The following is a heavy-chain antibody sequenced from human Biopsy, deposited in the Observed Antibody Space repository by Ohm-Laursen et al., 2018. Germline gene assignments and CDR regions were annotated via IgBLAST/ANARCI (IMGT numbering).Heavy chain of an antibody. CDR3: ARDGKYDSRGY. D-gene: IGHD3-22*01. J-gene: IGHJ4*02. CDR2: IGGDNGDT. CDR1: GYTFTAHY. V-gene: IGHV1-18*04. Sequence: ASVKVSCKPSGYTFTAHYVHWVRQAPGQGLEWVGYIGGDNGDTKYAQKFQGRVTMTTDTSTSTAYMELRSLKSDDTAFYYCARDGKYDSRGYWGPGTLVTVSS.